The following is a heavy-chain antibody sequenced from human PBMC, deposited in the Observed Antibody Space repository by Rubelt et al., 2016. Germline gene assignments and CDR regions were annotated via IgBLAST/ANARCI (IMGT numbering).Heavy chain of an antibody. CDR3: VRDITRPGSTLYFDY. Sequence: QLVESGGGLVQPGGSLRLSCAASGFTFSSYSMSWVRQAPGKGLEWVSYITSSSSTIFYADSVRGRVTISRDNAENSLFLQMNSLSVDDTAVYYCVRDITRPGSTLYFDYWGRGTLVTVSS. D-gene: IGHD1-14*01. J-gene: IGHJ4*02. CDR2: ITSSSSTI. V-gene: IGHV3-48*04. CDR1: GFTFSSYS.